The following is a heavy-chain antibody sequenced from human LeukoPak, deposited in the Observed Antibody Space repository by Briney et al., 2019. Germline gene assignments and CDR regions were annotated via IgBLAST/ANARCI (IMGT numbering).Heavy chain of an antibody. D-gene: IGHD3-22*01. V-gene: IGHV5-51*01. CDR2: IYPSDSDT. CDR3: ARHPNLYYYDSSGYSPLVDY. CDR1: GYSFTSYW. Sequence: GESLKISCKGSGYSFTSYWIGWVRQMPGKGLEWMGIIYPSDSDTRYSPSFQGQVTISADKSISTAYLQWSSLKASDTAMYYCARHPNLYYYDSSGYSPLVDYWGQGTLVTVSS. J-gene: IGHJ4*02.